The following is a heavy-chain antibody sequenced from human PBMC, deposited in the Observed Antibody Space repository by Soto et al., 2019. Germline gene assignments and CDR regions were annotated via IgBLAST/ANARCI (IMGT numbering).Heavy chain of an antibody. Sequence: GGSLRLSCAASGFTFSSYAMSWVRQAPGKGLEWVSAISGSGGSTYYADSVKGRFTISRDNSKNTLYLQMNSLRAEDTAVYYCAKTLNSGYDSGFFGYFDYWGQGTLVTVSS. CDR3: AKTLNSGYDSGFFGYFDY. D-gene: IGHD5-12*01. CDR1: GFTFSSYA. V-gene: IGHV3-23*01. J-gene: IGHJ4*02. CDR2: ISGSGGST.